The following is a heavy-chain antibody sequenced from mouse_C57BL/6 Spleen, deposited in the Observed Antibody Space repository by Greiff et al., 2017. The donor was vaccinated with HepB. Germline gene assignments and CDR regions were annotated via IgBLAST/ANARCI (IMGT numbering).Heavy chain of an antibody. Sequence: EVKVEESRGGLVQPGGSMKLSCVASGFTFSNYWMNWVRQSPEKGLEWVAQIRLKSDNYATHYAESVKGRFTISRDDSKSSVYLQMNNLRAEDTGIYYCTEWGSYFDVWGTGTTVTVSS. CDR1: GFTFSNYW. CDR2: IRLKSDNYAT. D-gene: IGHD1-3*01. V-gene: IGHV6-3*01. CDR3: TEWGSYFDV. J-gene: IGHJ1*03.